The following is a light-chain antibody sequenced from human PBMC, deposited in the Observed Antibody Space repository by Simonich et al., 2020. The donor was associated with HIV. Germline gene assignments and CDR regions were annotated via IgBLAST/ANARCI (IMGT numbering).Light chain of an antibody. V-gene: IGLV2-14*01. CDR1: SSDVGGYNY. CDR2: DGS. Sequence: QSALTQPASVSGSPGQSITISCTGTSSDVGGYNYVSWYQQPPGKAPKLMIYDGSKRPSGVSNRFSGSKSGNTASLTISGLQAEDEADYYCSSYTSGSTVVFGGGTKLTVL. J-gene: IGLJ2*01. CDR3: SSYTSGSTVV.